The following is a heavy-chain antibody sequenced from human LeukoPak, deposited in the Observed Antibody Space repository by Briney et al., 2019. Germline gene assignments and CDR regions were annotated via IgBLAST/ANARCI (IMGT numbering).Heavy chain of an antibody. CDR2: MYNSGTT. Sequence: SETLSLTCAVYGGSFSGYYWSWIRQPPGKGLEWIANMYNSGTTYYNSSLQSRVTISIDTSKNQFSLKLRFVTAADTAVYYCARVRCSGGSCPYYYYYYYMDVWGKGTTVTVSS. V-gene: IGHV4-34*01. CDR3: ARVRCSGGSCPYYYYYYYMDV. CDR1: GGSFSGYY. J-gene: IGHJ6*03. D-gene: IGHD2-15*01.